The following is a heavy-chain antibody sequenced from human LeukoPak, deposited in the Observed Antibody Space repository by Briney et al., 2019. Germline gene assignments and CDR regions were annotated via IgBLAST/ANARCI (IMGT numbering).Heavy chain of an antibody. CDR1: GYTFTGYY. Sequence: GASVKVSCKASGYTFTGYYMHWVRQAPGQGLEWMGWINPNSGGTNYAQKFQGRVTMTRDTSISTAYMELSRLRSDDTAVYYCATRPYDYVWGSYHSWGQGTLVTVSS. CDR3: ATRPYDYVWGSYHS. CDR2: INPNSGGT. D-gene: IGHD3-16*02. V-gene: IGHV1-2*02. J-gene: IGHJ4*02.